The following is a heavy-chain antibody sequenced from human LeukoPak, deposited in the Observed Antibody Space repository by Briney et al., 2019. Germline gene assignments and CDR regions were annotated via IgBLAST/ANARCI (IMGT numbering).Heavy chain of an antibody. CDR1: GFTFSSYA. Sequence: PGGSLRLSCAASGFTFSSYAMSWVRQVPGKGLEWVSAISGSGGSAFYADSVKGRFTISRDNSKNTLYLQMNSLRAEDTAVYYCAKVNSGSYLFYFDYWGQGTLATVCS. V-gene: IGHV3-23*01. J-gene: IGHJ4*02. D-gene: IGHD1-26*01. CDR3: AKVNSGSYLFYFDY. CDR2: ISGSGGSA.